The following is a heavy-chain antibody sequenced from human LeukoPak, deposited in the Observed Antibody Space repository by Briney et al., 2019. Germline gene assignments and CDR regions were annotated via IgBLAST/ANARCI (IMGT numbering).Heavy chain of an antibody. CDR1: GFTVSSNY. CDR2: IYSGGST. D-gene: IGHD5-12*01. Sequence: GGSLRLSCAASGFTVSSNYMSWVRQAPGKGLEWASVIYSGGSTYYADSVKGRFTISRDNSKNTLYLQMNSLRAEDTAVYYCARGKGLPNPPWFDPWGQGTLVTVSS. J-gene: IGHJ5*02. CDR3: ARGKGLPNPPWFDP. V-gene: IGHV3-53*01.